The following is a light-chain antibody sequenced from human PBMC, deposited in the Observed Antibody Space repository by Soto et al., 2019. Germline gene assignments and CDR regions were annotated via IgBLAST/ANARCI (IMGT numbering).Light chain of an antibody. CDR1: QSLDYN. J-gene: IGKJ1*01. CDR2: GAS. CDR3: QQYNNWPPWT. Sequence: EIVMTQSPATLSVSLGERATLSCRAGQSLDYNLAWYQQKPGQAPRLLIYGASARATGVPARFSGSGSETEFTLTISSVQSEDCAVYFCQQYNNWPPWTFGQGTKVEIK. V-gene: IGKV3-15*01.